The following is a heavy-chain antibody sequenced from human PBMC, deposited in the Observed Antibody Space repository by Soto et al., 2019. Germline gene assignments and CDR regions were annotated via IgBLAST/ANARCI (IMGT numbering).Heavy chain of an antibody. CDR1: GYTFTSYW. J-gene: IGHJ6*02. CDR2: VYPSDSET. V-gene: IGHV5-51*01. CDR3: ARRPAGMDV. Sequence: PGESLKISCKGSGYTFTSYWIAWVRQMPGKGLEWMGIVYPSDSETRYSPSFQGQITISADKSINTAYLQWSSLKASDTAMYYCARRPAGMDVWGQGTKVTVSS.